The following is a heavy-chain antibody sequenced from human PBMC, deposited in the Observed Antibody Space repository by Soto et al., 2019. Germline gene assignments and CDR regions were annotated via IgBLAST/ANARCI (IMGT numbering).Heavy chain of an antibody. J-gene: IGHJ3*01. CDR3: ATLIDSFDL. CDR1: GFTFSTYV. CDR2: VWYDESNK. Sequence: QVQLVESGGGVVQPGRSLRLSCAASGFTFSTYVMHWVRQAPGKGLEWVAAVWYDESNKYYADSVKGRFTISRDNSKNTLYLQMNSLRAEDTAVYYCATLIDSFDLWGQGTMVTVSS. V-gene: IGHV3-33*01. D-gene: IGHD2-21*01.